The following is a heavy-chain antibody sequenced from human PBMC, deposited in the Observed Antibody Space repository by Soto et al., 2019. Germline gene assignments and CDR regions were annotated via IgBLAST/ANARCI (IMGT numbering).Heavy chain of an antibody. D-gene: IGHD2-15*01. Sequence: EVQLVDSGGGLVQPGGSLRLSCAASGFTFSDHNVDWVRQAPGKWLEWVGRTRKKAEGYTTEYAASVKGRFTLSRDESKNSLDLQMNSLKIEDTAVYYCAVDVVGTGSYWGQGTLVTVSS. V-gene: IGHV3-72*01. CDR1: GFTFSDHN. CDR2: TRKKAEGYTT. J-gene: IGHJ4*02. CDR3: AVDVVGTGSY.